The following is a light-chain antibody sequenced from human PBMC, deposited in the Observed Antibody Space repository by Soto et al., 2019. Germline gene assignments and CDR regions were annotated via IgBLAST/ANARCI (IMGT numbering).Light chain of an antibody. CDR1: QSVSSN. Sequence: EIVMTQSPGALSVSQGKRATLSCRASQSVSSNLAWYQQKPGQAPRLLIYGASTRAIGIPARFSGSGSGTEFSLTISSLQSEDVAVYYCQQYKDWPPLTFGGGTKVEIK. CDR3: QQYKDWPPLT. V-gene: IGKV3-15*01. J-gene: IGKJ4*01. CDR2: GAS.